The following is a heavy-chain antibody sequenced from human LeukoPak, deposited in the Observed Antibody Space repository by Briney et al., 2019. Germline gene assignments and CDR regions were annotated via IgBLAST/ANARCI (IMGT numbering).Heavy chain of an antibody. J-gene: IGHJ4*02. Sequence: ASVKVSCKASGYTFTDYYMHWVRQAPGQGFEWMGWTNPNDGDTNYAQKFQGRVTMTRDTSISTAHMEVSRPRSDDTAVYYCARANFLYCSSSTCLFDYWGQGTLVTVSS. CDR3: ARANFLYCSSSTCLFDY. D-gene: IGHD2-2*01. V-gene: IGHV1-2*02. CDR1: GYTFTDYY. CDR2: TNPNDGDT.